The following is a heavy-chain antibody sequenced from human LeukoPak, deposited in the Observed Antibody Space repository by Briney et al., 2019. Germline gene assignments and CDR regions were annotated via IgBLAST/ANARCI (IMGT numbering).Heavy chain of an antibody. CDR2: ISYDGSNK. CDR3: AKDRSTYYYDSSGYYPDAFDI. V-gene: IGHV3-30*18. CDR1: GFTFSDYY. Sequence: GGSLRLSCAASGFTFSDYYMSWIRQAPGKGLEWVAVISYDGSNKYYADSVKGRFTISRDNSKNTLYLQMNSLRAEDTAVYYCAKDRSTYYYDSSGYYPDAFDIWGQGTMVTVSS. J-gene: IGHJ3*02. D-gene: IGHD3-22*01.